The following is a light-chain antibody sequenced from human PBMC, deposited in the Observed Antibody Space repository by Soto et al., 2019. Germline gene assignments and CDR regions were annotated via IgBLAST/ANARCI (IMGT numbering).Light chain of an antibody. CDR3: QQYNAYPWT. V-gene: IGKV1-5*03. Sequence: ASVGDIVTITCRASQSISSWLAWYQQKPGKAPKLPIYKASTLESGVPSNFSGSGSGTEFSLTISSLQPEDFATYYCQQYNAYPWTFGQGTKVDIK. J-gene: IGKJ1*01. CDR1: QSISSW. CDR2: KAS.